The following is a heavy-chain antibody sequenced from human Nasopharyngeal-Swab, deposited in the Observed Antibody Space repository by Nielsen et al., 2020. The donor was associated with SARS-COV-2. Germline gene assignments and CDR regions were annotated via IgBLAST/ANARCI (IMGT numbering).Heavy chain of an antibody. CDR2: LYYSGST. D-gene: IGHD6-13*01. Sequence: GSLSLSCTVSGVSISSSSYYWGWIRQPPGKGLEWIGSLYYSGSTYYNPSLKSRVTISVDTSKNQFSLKLSSVTAADTAVYYCASQPYSSSWYGGDAFDIWGQGTMVTVSS. J-gene: IGHJ3*02. V-gene: IGHV4-39*01. CDR1: GVSISSSSYY. CDR3: ASQPYSSSWYGGDAFDI.